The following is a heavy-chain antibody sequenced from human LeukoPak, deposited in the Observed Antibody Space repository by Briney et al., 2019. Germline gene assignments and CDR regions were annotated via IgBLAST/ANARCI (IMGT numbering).Heavy chain of an antibody. D-gene: IGHD4-11*01. J-gene: IGHJ4*02. CDR3: ARPQRYSNYALDY. CDR2: IYYSGST. CDR1: GGSISSGGYS. Sequence: MASETLSLTCAVSGGSISSGGYSWSWIRQSPGKGLEWIGSIYYSGSTYYKPSLKSRVTMSVDTSKNQFSLKLSSVTAADTAVYYCARPQRYSNYALDYWGQGTLVTVSS. V-gene: IGHV4-30-2*03.